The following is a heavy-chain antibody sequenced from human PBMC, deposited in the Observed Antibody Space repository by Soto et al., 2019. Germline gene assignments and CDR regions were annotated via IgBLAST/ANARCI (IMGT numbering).Heavy chain of an antibody. CDR1: GFTFSSYA. V-gene: IGHV3-23*01. CDR2: ISGSGGST. CDR3: AKAGGAFNFLDHYYYYGMDG. Sequence: GGSLRLSCAASGFTFSSYAMSWVRQAPGKGLEWVSAISGSGGSTYYADSVKGRFTISRDNSKNTLYLQMNSLRAEDTAVYYCAKAGGAFNFLDHYYYYGMDGRGQRTTDTGSS. D-gene: IGHD3-10*01. J-gene: IGHJ6*02.